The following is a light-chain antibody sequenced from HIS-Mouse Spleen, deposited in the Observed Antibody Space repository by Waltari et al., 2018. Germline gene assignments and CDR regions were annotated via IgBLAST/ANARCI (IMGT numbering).Light chain of an antibody. Sequence: QSALTQPPSASGSPGQSVTISCTGTSSDVGCYNYVSWYQQHPGKAPKLMIYEVSTRPSGVPDRFSGSKSGNTASLTVSGLQAEDEADYYCSSYAGSNKVFGGGTKLTVL. J-gene: IGLJ2*01. CDR3: SSYAGSNKV. V-gene: IGLV2-8*01. CDR1: SSDVGCYNY. CDR2: EVS.